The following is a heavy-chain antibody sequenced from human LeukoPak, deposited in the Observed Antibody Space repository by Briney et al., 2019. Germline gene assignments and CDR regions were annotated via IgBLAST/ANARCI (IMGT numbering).Heavy chain of an antibody. Sequence: PGRSLRLSCAASGFTFSSHAMHWVRQAPGKGLEWVAVISYDGSNKYYADSVKGRFTISRDNSKNTLYLQMNSLRAEDTAVYYCSRYQLLQAYGMDVWGKGTTVTVSS. CDR3: SRYQLLQAYGMDV. CDR1: GFTFSSHA. CDR2: ISYDGSNK. D-gene: IGHD2-2*01. J-gene: IGHJ6*04. V-gene: IGHV3-30*04.